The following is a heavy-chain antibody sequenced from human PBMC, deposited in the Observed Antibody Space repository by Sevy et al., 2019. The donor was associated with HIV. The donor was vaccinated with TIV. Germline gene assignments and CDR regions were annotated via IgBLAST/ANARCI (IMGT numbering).Heavy chain of an antibody. CDR2: FDPEDGET. CDR1: GKTVSELS. Sequence: ASVKVSCKVSGKTVSELSMHWVRQAPGKGLEWMGRFDPEDGETIYAQKFQGRVTLTEDTSTDTAYMELRSLKSEDTAVYYCATAREYYEDSSGYLDFWGQGTLVTVSS. V-gene: IGHV1-24*01. CDR3: ATAREYYEDSSGYLDF. J-gene: IGHJ4*02. D-gene: IGHD3-22*01.